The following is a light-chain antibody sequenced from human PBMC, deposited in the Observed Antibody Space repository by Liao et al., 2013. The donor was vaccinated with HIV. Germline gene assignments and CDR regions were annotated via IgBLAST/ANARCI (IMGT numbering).Light chain of an antibody. CDR3: QVWDTTSWV. Sequence: SYVLTQAPSVSVAPGRTARITCGGSNIGNKNVHWYQQRPGQAPVVVIYYDSDRPSGIPERFSGSNSGNTATLTISRVEAGDEADYYCQVWDTTSWVFGGGTKLTVL. J-gene: IGLJ3*02. CDR2: YDS. CDR1: NIGNKN. V-gene: IGLV3-21*04.